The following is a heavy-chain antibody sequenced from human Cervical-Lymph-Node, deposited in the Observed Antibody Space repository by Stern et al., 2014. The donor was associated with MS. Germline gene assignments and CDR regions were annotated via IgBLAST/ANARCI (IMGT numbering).Heavy chain of an antibody. J-gene: IGHJ3*02. CDR1: GGSISSGSSY. Sequence: QVQLQESGPVLVKPSQTLSLTCSVSGGSISSGSSYWSWIRQHPGKGLEWIAYIHYSGNTYYNSSLKSRVHLSADTSKNQFSLELSSVTAADTAVYYCARLSSDAFDIWGQGTLVTVSS. V-gene: IGHV4-31*03. CDR2: IHYSGNT. CDR3: ARLSSDAFDI.